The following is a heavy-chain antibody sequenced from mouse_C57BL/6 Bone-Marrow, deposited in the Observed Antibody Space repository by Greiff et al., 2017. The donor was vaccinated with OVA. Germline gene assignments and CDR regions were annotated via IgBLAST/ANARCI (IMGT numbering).Heavy chain of an antibody. Sequence: VQLQESGAELVKPGASVKMSCKASGYTFTTYPIEWMKQNHGKSLEWIGNFHPYNDDTKYNEKFKDKATLTVEKSSSTVYLELSRLTSDDSAVYYCARWDDGYYGAMDYWGQGTSVTVSS. CDR1: GYTFTTYP. CDR3: ARWDDGYYGAMDY. V-gene: IGHV1-47*01. J-gene: IGHJ4*01. D-gene: IGHD2-3*01. CDR2: FHPYNDDT.